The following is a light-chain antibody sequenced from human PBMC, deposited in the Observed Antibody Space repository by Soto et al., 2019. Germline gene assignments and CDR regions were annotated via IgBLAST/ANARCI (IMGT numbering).Light chain of an antibody. J-gene: IGKJ4*01. Sequence: EIVLTQSPGTLSLSPGERATLSCRASQSVSNSYLAWYQQKPGQAPRLLINGASSRATGIPDRFSGSGSETVLTLTIRRLEPEDFAVYYCQQNGSSPPTFGGGTKLAIK. V-gene: IGKV3-20*01. CDR1: QSVSNSY. CDR2: GAS. CDR3: QQNGSSPPT.